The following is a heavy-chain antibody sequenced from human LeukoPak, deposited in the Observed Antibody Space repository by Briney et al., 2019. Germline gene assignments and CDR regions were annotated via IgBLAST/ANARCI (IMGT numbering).Heavy chain of an antibody. Sequence: ASVKVSCKASGYTFTGYYMHWVRQAPGQGLEWMGWINPNSGGTNYAQKFQGRVTMTRDTSISTAYMELSRLRSDDTAVYYCARDGSDYDSSGYFDNWFDPWGQGTLVTVSS. J-gene: IGHJ5*02. V-gene: IGHV1-2*02. D-gene: IGHD3-22*01. CDR3: ARDGSDYDSSGYFDNWFDP. CDR1: GYTFTGYY. CDR2: INPNSGGT.